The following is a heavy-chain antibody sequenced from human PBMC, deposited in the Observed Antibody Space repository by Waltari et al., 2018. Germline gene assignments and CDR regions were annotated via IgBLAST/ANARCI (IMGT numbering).Heavy chain of an antibody. D-gene: IGHD2-15*01. Sequence: QVQLVQSGAEVKKPGASVKVSCKVSGYTFTSYYMPWVRQAPGQGLEWMGIINPRGGSTTYAQTFQGRVTMTRDTSTSTVYVELSSLRSEDTAVYYCARADRIAVFGTLIVGGLDYWGQGTLVTVSS. CDR1: GYTFTSYY. J-gene: IGHJ4*02. CDR2: INPRGGST. CDR3: ARADRIAVFGTLIVGGLDY. V-gene: IGHV1-46*01.